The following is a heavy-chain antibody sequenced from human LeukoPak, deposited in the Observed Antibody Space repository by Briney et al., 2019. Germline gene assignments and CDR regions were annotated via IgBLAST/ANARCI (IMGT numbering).Heavy chain of an antibody. V-gene: IGHV4-31*01. CDR2: IYYSGSN. CDR1: GGSISSGGYY. J-gene: IGHJ6*02. CDR3: SGDRNYYGMDV. Sequence: SETLSLTCTVSGGSISSGGYYWSWVRQYPGKGLEWNGYIYYSGSNYYHPSLKRQVTISVDTSKNQFSLKLSSVTAADTAGYCWSGDRNYYGMDVWGQGTTVTVSS.